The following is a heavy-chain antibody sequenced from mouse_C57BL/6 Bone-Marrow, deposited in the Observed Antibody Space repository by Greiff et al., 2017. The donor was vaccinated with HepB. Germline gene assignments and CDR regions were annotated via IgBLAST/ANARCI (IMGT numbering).Heavy chain of an antibody. CDR2: IDPSDSYT. J-gene: IGHJ3*01. V-gene: IGHV1-50*01. Sequence: QVQLQQPGAELVKPGASVKLSCKASGYTFTSYWMQWVKQRPGQGLEWIGEIDPSDSYTNYNQKFKGKATLTVDTSSSTAYMQLSSLITEDSAVYYCARKRYCYGSSYHDYWGQGTLVTVSA. CDR3: ARKRYCYGSSYHDY. CDR1: GYTFTSYW. D-gene: IGHD1-1*01.